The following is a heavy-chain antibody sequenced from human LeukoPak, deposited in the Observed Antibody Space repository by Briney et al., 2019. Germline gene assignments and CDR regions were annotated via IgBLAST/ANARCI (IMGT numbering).Heavy chain of an antibody. J-gene: IGHJ4*02. Sequence: SETLSLTCTVSGGSISTYYWSWIRQPPGKGLEWIGYIYYTGSTNYNPSLKSRATISVDTSKNQFTLKLNSVTAADTAVYYCARGGSGYYLQTWGQGTLVTVSS. V-gene: IGHV4-59*01. CDR2: IYYTGST. CDR3: ARGGSGYYLQT. CDR1: GGSISTYY. D-gene: IGHD3-22*01.